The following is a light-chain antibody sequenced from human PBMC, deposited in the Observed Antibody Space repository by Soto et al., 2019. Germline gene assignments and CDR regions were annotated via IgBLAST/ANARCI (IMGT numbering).Light chain of an antibody. Sequence: QSALTQPPSASGSPGQSVTISGTGTSSYVGAYNYVSWYQQHAGKAPKLMIYEVTKRPSGVPDRFSGSKSATTASLTVPGIQAEDEADYYCSSFASSNTWVFGGGTKLTVL. CDR1: SSYVGAYNY. CDR2: EVT. V-gene: IGLV2-8*01. CDR3: SSFASSNTWV. J-gene: IGLJ3*02.